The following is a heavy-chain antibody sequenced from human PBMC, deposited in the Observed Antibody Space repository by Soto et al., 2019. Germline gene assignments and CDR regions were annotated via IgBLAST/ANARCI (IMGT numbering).Heavy chain of an antibody. CDR1: GFTVSSNY. J-gene: IGHJ4*02. CDR3: ATPGYDSSGYSVY. CDR2: IYSGGST. D-gene: IGHD3-22*01. Sequence: GGSLRLSCAASGFTVSSNYMSWVRQAPGKGLEWVSVIYSGGSTYYVDSVKGRFTISRDNSKNTLYLQMNSLRAEDTAVYYCATPGYDSSGYSVYWGQGTLVTVSS. V-gene: IGHV3-53*01.